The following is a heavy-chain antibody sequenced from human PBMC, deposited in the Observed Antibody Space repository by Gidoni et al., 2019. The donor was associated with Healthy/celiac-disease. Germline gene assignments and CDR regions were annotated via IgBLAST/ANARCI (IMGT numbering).Heavy chain of an antibody. J-gene: IGHJ2*01. D-gene: IGHD2-2*01. V-gene: IGHV3-23*01. Sequence: EVQLLESGGGLVQPGGSLSLSVAASGFTFSRYAMIWVRQAPGKGLEWVSAISGSGGSTYYADSVKGRFTISRDNSKNTLYLKRNSLRAEDTAVYYCAKVGLVQVVVTIIWGFDFDLWGRGTLVTVSS. CDR3: AKVGLVQVVVTIIWGFDFDL. CDR1: GFTFSRYA. CDR2: ISGSGGST.